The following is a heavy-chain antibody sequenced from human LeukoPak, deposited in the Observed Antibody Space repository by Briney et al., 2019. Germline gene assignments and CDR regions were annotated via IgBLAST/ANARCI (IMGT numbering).Heavy chain of an antibody. J-gene: IGHJ4*02. D-gene: IGHD4-17*01. CDR1: GGTFNSYA. Sequence: SVKVSCKASGGTFNSYAISWVRQAPGQGLEWMGGIIPIFGTANYAQKFQGRVTITTDESTSTAYMELSSLRSEDTAVYYCARERRGTTVTSSDYWGQGTLVTISS. V-gene: IGHV1-69*05. CDR2: IIPIFGTA. CDR3: ARERRGTTVTSSDY.